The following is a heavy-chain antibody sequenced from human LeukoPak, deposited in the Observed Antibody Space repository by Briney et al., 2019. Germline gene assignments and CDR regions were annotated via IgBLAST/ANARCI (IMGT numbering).Heavy chain of an antibody. CDR2: IYYSGST. V-gene: IGHV4-31*03. CDR3: ARGVRFLEWLPKAYNWFDP. D-gene: IGHD3-3*01. J-gene: IGHJ5*02. Sequence: PSQTLSLTCTVSGGSISSGGYYWSWIRLHPGKGLEWIGYIYYSGSTYYNPSLKSRVTISVDTSKNQFSLKLSSVTAADTAVYYCARGVRFLEWLPKAYNWFDPWGQGTLVTVSS. CDR1: GGSISSGGYY.